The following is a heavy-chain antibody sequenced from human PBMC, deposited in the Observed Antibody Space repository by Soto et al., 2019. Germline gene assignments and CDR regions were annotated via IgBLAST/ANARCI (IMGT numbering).Heavy chain of an antibody. CDR3: ARYYYDSSGYCIDY. V-gene: IGHV1-18*01. CDR2: ISAYNGNT. D-gene: IGHD3-22*01. Sequence: ASVKVSCKASGYTFTSYGISWVRQAPGQGLEWMGWISAYNGNTNYAQKLQGRVTLTTDTSTSTAYMELRSLRSDDTAVYYCARYYYDSSGYCIDYWGQGTLVTVSS. J-gene: IGHJ4*02. CDR1: GYTFTSYG.